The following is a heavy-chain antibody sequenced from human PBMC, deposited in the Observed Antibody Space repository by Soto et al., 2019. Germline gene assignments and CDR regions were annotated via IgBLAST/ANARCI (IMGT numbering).Heavy chain of an antibody. CDR3: ARGVRDTRFLELLSNWYFDL. Sequence: ASVKVSCKASGGTFSSYAISWVRQAPGQGLEWMGGIIPIFGTANYAQKFQGRVTITADESTSTAYMELSSLRSEDAAVYYCARGVRDTRFLELLSNWYFDLWGRGTLVTVSS. CDR1: GGTFSSYA. J-gene: IGHJ2*01. D-gene: IGHD3-3*01. CDR2: IIPIFGTA. V-gene: IGHV1-69*13.